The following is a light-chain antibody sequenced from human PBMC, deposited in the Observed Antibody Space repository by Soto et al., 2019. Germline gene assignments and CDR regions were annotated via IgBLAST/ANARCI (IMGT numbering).Light chain of an antibody. CDR1: SSNIGAGYG. V-gene: IGLV1-40*01. Sequence: QSVLTQPPSVSGAPGQRVTISCTGSSSNIGAGYGVHWYQQLPGTAPKLLIYGSSNRPSGVPDRFSGSKSGTSASLAITGLQAEDEADYYCQSYDGTLSGSYVFGIGTKLTVL. CDR2: GSS. J-gene: IGLJ1*01. CDR3: QSYDGTLSGSYV.